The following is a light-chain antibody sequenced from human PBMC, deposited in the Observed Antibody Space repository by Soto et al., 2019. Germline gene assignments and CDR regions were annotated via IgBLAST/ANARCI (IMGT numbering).Light chain of an antibody. CDR2: AAS. J-gene: IGKJ2*01. Sequence: IQLTQSPSSLSASVGDRVTITCRASQGISSYLAWYQQKPGKAPNLLLYAASTLQSGVPSRFSGSGSGTDFTLTISSLQPEDFAAYYCQQRNSYPRTFGQGTKLEIK. V-gene: IGKV1-9*01. CDR3: QQRNSYPRT. CDR1: QGISSY.